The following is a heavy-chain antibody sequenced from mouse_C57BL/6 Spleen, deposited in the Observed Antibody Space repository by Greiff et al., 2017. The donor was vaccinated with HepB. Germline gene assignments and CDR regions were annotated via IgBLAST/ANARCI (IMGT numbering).Heavy chain of an antibody. CDR1: GFTFSDYY. CDR2: ISNGGGST. CDR3: ARRVDYDGYAMDY. Sequence: EVKLVESGGGLVQPGGSLKLSCAASGFTFSDYYMYWVRQTPEKRLEWVAYISNGGGSTYYPDTVKGRFTITRDNAKNTLYLQMSRMKSEDTARYYCARRVDYDGYAMDYWGQGTSVTVSS. J-gene: IGHJ4*01. D-gene: IGHD2-4*01. V-gene: IGHV5-12*01.